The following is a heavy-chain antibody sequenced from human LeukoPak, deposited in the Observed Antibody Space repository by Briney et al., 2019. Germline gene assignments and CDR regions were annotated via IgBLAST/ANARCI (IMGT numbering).Heavy chain of an antibody. CDR1: GFTFSSYG. CDR2: IWCGGSNK. D-gene: IGHD2-21*02. Sequence: GGSLRLSCAASGFTFSSYGMHWVRQAPGKGLEWVAVIWCGGSNKDYADSVKGRFTISRDNSKNTLYLQMNSLRAEDTAVYYCARDQVDVWSLAYCGGDCYPDAFDIWGQGTMVTLST. V-gene: IGHV3-33*01. CDR3: ARDQVDVWSLAYCGGDCYPDAFDI. J-gene: IGHJ3*02.